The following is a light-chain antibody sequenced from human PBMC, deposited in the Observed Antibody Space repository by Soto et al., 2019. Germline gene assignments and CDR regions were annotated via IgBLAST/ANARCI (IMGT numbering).Light chain of an antibody. CDR2: DAS. Sequence: EIVLTHSPATLSLSPGERATLSGRASQSVSSYLAWYQQKPGQAPRLLIYDASNRATGIPARFSGSGSGTEFTLTISSLQSEDFAVYYCQQYNKWPRTFGQGTKVDIK. CDR3: QQYNKWPRT. V-gene: IGKV3-15*01. CDR1: QSVSSY. J-gene: IGKJ1*01.